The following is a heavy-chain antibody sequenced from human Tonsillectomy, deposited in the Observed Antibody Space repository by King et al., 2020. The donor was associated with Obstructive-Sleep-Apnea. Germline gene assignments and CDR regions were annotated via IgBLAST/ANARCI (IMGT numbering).Heavy chain of an antibody. J-gene: IGHJ4*02. D-gene: IGHD3-10*01. CDR1: GFSFADYA. V-gene: IGHV3-49*03. Sequence: VQLVESGGGLVQPGRSLRLSCTASGFSFADYAMSWFRLAPGKGLECVGFIRDQSYGGTTQYAASVKGRFSISRDDSKSITYLKMDSLKTEDTALYYSTRGAKFYGSGTSDYWGQGTLVSVSS. CDR2: IRDQSYGGTT. CDR3: TRGAKFYGSGTSDY.